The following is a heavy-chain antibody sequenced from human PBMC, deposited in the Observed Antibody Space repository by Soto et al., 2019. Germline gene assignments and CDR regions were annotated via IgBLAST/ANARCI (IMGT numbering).Heavy chain of an antibody. CDR1: GYTVTSYY. D-gene: IGHD4-17*01. CDR2: INPSGGST. CDR3: ARVRQKDYGDYLKY. J-gene: IGHJ4*02. Sequence: AAVKVSCKASGYTVTSYYMHCVREAPGQVLEWMGIINPSGGSTRYAQKFQGRVTRTRDTSTSTVYMELSSLRSEDTAVYYCARVRQKDYGDYLKYWGQGTLVTVSS. V-gene: IGHV1-46*01.